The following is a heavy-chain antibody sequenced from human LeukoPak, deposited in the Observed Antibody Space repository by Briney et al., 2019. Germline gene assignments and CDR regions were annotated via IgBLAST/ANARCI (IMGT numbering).Heavy chain of an antibody. Sequence: SETLSLTCTVSGYSISSGYYWGWIRQPPGKGLEWIGSIYHSGSTYYNPSLKSRVTISVDTSKNQFSLKLSSVTAADTAVYYCARASGRIAVAGTSVWFDPWGQGTLVTVSS. V-gene: IGHV4-38-2*02. CDR1: GYSISSGYY. J-gene: IGHJ5*02. D-gene: IGHD6-19*01. CDR3: ARASGRIAVAGTSVWFDP. CDR2: IYHSGST.